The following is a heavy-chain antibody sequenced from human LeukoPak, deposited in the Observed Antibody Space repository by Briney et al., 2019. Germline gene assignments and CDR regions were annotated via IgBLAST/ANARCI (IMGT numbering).Heavy chain of an antibody. CDR3: ARYIAAAGTKYFDI. J-gene: IGHJ4*02. Sequence: GGSLRLSCAASGFTFSGYWMHWVRQAPGKGLEWVSYIGRSSTYTNYADSVKGRFTISRDNAKNSLYLQMNSLRAEDTAVYYCARYIAAAGTKYFDIWGQGTLVTVSS. V-gene: IGHV3-11*03. D-gene: IGHD6-13*01. CDR2: IGRSSTYT. CDR1: GFTFSGYW.